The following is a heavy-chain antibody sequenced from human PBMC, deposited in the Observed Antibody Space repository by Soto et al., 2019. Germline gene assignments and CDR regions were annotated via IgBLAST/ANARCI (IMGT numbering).Heavy chain of an antibody. V-gene: IGHV1-46*01. CDR3: ARTYCAADCPRRDFDY. D-gene: IGHD2-21*02. CDR1: GYILSSYN. J-gene: IGHJ4*02. CDR2: INPSGGRT. Sequence: ASVKVSCKASGYILSSYNMHWVRQAPGQGLEWMGIINPSGGRTSYAQKFQDRVTMTRDTSTSTVYMELSSLRSDDTAVYYCARTYCAADCPRRDFDYWGQGTLVTV.